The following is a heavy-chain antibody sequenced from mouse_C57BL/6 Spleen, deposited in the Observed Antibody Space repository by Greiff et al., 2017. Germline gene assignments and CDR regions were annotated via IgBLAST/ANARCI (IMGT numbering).Heavy chain of an antibody. V-gene: IGHV1-15*01. CDR1: GYTFTDYE. Sequence: VQLQQSGAELVRPGASVTLSCKASGYTFTDYEMHWVKQTPVHGLEWIGAIDPETGGTAYNQKFKGKAILTADKSSSTAYMELRSLTSEDSAVYYCTGTAQVSGAMDYWGQGTSVTVSS. D-gene: IGHD3-2*02. J-gene: IGHJ4*01. CDR2: IDPETGGT. CDR3: TGTAQVSGAMDY.